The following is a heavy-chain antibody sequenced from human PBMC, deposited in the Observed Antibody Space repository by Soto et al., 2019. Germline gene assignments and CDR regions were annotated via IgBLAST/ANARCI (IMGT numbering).Heavy chain of an antibody. J-gene: IGHJ1*01. CDR2: INPDSENT. CDR3: ISDAQLPPPAKDLEH. Sequence: QVQLVQSGAEAKQPGASVKISCKASGYTFTSYYMNWVRQAPGQGLEWMGIINPDSENTNYAQKFQGRVTLTRNTSPSTVYLALRSLISEDSAMYYCISDAQLPPPAKDLEHWGQGTLCSVS. V-gene: IGHV1-46*03. CDR1: GYTFTSYY.